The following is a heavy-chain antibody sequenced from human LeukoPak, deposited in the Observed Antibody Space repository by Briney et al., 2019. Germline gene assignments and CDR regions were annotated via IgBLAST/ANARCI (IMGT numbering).Heavy chain of an antibody. Sequence: GGSLRLSCAASGFTFGDTWMNWVRQVPGQGLEWVANIKQDGSERFYVASVKGRFTISRDNGKSSLYLQMNSLRAEDTALYYCATSYDMGWLIGYWGQGTLVTVSS. V-gene: IGHV3-7*03. CDR2: IKQDGSER. CDR1: GFTFGDTW. J-gene: IGHJ4*02. D-gene: IGHD3/OR15-3a*01. CDR3: ATSYDMGWLIGY.